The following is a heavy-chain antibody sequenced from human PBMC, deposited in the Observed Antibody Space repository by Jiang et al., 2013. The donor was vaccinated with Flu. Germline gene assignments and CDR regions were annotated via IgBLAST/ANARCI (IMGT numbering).Heavy chain of an antibody. Sequence: VQLVESGGGVVQPGGSLRLSCAASGFTFSSYGMHWVRQAPGKGLEWVAFIRYDGSNKYYADSVKGRFTISRDNSKNTLYLQMNSLRAEDTAVYYCAKERIAARYYFDYWGQGTLVTVSS. D-gene: IGHD6-6*01. V-gene: IGHV3-30*02. CDR3: AKERIAARYYFDY. CDR1: GFTFSSYG. CDR2: IRYDGSNK. J-gene: IGHJ4*02.